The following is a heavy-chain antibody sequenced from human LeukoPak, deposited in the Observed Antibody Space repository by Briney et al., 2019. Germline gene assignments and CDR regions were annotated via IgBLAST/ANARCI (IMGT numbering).Heavy chain of an antibody. D-gene: IGHD6-13*01. J-gene: IGHJ4*02. CDR2: INPNSGGT. V-gene: IGHV1-2*06. Sequence: VGSGRVSCKASGYTFTGYDMHGGGQAPGKGREGMGRINPNSGGTNYAQKFQGRVTTTRDTSISTAYTELSRLRSDDTAVYYCARDDELDFMFAYWGQGTLVTVSS. CDR3: ARDDELDFMFAY. CDR1: GYTFTGYD.